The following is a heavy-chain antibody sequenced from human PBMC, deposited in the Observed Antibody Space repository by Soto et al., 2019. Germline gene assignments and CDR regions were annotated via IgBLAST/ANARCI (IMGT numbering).Heavy chain of an antibody. V-gene: IGHV3-30*18. CDR1: VFTFISYG. CDR3: AKFMSGQQLVTYFGY. D-gene: IGHD6-13*01. Sequence: GWSLRLSCAASVFTFISYGMHWVRQAPGKGLEWVAVISYDGSNKYYADSVKGRFTISRDNSKNTLYLQMNSLRAEDTAVYYCAKFMSGQQLVTYFGYWGQGTLVTVSS. J-gene: IGHJ4*02. CDR2: ISYDGSNK.